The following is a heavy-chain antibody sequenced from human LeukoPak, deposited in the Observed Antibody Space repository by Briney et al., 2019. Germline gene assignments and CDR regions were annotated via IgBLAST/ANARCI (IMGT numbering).Heavy chain of an antibody. D-gene: IGHD2-15*01. J-gene: IGHJ5*01. Sequence: TSETLSLTCTVSGGSISGYYWNWIRQPPGEGLEWIGFLYYTGSTNYNPSLKSRVTISVDTSKNQVSLKLTSVAAADTAMYYCARGYCSGGSCYWFDSWGQGTLVTVSS. CDR3: ARGYCSGGSCYWFDS. V-gene: IGHV4-59*12. CDR1: GGSISGYY. CDR2: LYYTGST.